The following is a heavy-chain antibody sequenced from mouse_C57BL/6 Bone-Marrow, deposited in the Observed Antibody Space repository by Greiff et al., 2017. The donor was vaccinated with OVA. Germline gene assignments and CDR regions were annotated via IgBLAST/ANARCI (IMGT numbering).Heavy chain of an antibody. CDR2: SRNKANDYTT. V-gene: IGHV7-1*01. CDR1: GFTFSDFY. D-gene: IGHD1-1*01. Sequence: EVKLMESGGGLVQSGRSLRLSCATSGFTFSDFYMEWVRQAPGKGLEWIAASRNKANDYTTEYSASVKGRFIVSRDTSQSILYLQMNALRAEDTAIYYCARDAPFTTVVATDYAMDYWGQGTSVTVSS. CDR3: ARDAPFTTVVATDYAMDY. J-gene: IGHJ4*01.